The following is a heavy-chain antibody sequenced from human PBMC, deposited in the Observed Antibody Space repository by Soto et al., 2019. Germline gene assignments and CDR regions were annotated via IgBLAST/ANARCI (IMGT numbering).Heavy chain of an antibody. D-gene: IGHD6-6*01. V-gene: IGHV3-33*01. CDR1: GFTFSSYC. CDR3: AREGRIAARPLPFFDY. J-gene: IGHJ4*02. CDR2: IWYDVSNK. Sequence: PGGSPRLSCAAPGFTFSSYCMHWVRQAPGKGLEWVAVIWYDVSNKYYADSVKGRFTISRDNSKNTLYLQMNSLRAEDTAVYYCAREGRIAARPLPFFDYWGQVTLVTVSS.